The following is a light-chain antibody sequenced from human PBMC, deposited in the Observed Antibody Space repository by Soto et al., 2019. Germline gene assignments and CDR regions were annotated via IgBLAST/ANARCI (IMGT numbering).Light chain of an antibody. Sequence: EIVMTQSPATLSVSPGERATLSCRASQSVSSNLAWYQQKPGQAPSLLIYGASTRATGIPARFSGSGSGTEFTLTISGIQSEDFAVYYCQQYNNWPPWTFGQGTKVEIK. CDR3: QQYNNWPPWT. V-gene: IGKV3-15*01. CDR2: GAS. CDR1: QSVSSN. J-gene: IGKJ1*01.